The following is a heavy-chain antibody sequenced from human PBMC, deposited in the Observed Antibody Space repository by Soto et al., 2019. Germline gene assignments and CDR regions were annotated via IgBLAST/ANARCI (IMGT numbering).Heavy chain of an antibody. D-gene: IGHD2-15*01. CDR3: ARRISADQLFPYYFDY. V-gene: IGHV5-51*01. CDR1: GYSFTSYW. J-gene: IGHJ4*02. Sequence: GESLKISCKGSGYSFTSYWIGWVRQMPGKGLEWMGIIYPGDSDTRYSPSFQGQVTISADKSISTAYLQWSSLKASDTAMYYCARRISADQLFPYYFDYWGQGTLVTVSS. CDR2: IYPGDSDT.